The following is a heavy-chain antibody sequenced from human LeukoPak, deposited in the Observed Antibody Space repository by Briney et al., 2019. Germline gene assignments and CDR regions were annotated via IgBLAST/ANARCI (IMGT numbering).Heavy chain of an antibody. CDR3: ARGGYDFWSGYSGFDY. CDR2: LYYSGST. D-gene: IGHD3-3*01. J-gene: IGHJ4*02. CDR1: GGSISNYY. Sequence: PSETLSLTCTVSGGSISNYYWSWIRQSPGKGLEWIGYLYYSGSTNYNPSLKSRVTISVDTSKNQFSLKLSSVTAADTAVYYCARGGYDFWSGYSGFDYWGQGTLVTVSS. V-gene: IGHV4-59*01.